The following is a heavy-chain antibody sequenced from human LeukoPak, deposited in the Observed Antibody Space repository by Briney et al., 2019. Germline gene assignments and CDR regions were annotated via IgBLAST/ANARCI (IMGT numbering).Heavy chain of an antibody. V-gene: IGHV3-73*01. CDR1: GFTFSGSA. J-gene: IGHJ4*02. CDR3: TRQYGDSRGY. D-gene: IGHD4-17*01. Sequence: PGGSLRLSCAASGFTFSGSAMHWVRQASGKGLEWGGRIRSKANSYATAYAASVKGSFTIYRDDSKNTAYLQMNSLKTEDTAVYYCTRQYGDSRGYWGQGTLVTVSS. CDR2: IRSKANSYAT.